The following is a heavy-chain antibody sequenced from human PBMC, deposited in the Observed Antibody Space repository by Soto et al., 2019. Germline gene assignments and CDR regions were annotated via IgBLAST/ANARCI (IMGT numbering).Heavy chain of an antibody. CDR3: TIGSWSGEVFDF. Sequence: QVQLVQSGAEVKKPGSSVKVSCQDSGGTFSTYSMFWVRQAPGQGLEWMGRIIPMLGIRNYAQRFQDRVTITADKTTSTAHMELSSLRSEDTSLYYCTIGSWSGEVFDFWGQGTMVNVS. J-gene: IGHJ3*01. CDR1: GGTFSTYS. V-gene: IGHV1-69*02. CDR2: IIPMLGIR. D-gene: IGHD2-21*01.